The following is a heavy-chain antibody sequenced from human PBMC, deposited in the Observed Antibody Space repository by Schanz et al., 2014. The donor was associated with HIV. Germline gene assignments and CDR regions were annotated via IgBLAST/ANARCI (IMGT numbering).Heavy chain of an antibody. CDR3: AKEQYGAVFDY. Sequence: QVHLVESGGGVVQPGRSLRLSCAASGFTFTDYGMHWVRQAPGKGLEWVASISYDGSNKYFADSVKGRFTISRDNSKDTLYLQMNSLRADDTALYYCAKEQYGAVFDYWGQGTLVTVSS. V-gene: IGHV3-30*18. D-gene: IGHD4-17*01. J-gene: IGHJ4*02. CDR1: GFTFTDYG. CDR2: ISYDGSNK.